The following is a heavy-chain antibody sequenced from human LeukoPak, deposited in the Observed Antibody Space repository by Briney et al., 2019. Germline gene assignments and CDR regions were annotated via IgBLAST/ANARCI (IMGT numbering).Heavy chain of an antibody. J-gene: IGHJ4*02. CDR2: IYYSGST. CDR1: GGSISSYY. Sequence: SETLSLTCTVSGGSISSYYWSWIRQPPGKGLEWIGYIYYSGSTNYNPSLESRLTISLDTSKNQFSLRLSSVTAADTAVYYCAGHRGEFSGSYLAYWGQGTLVTVSS. V-gene: IGHV4-59*08. D-gene: IGHD1-26*01. CDR3: AGHRGEFSGSYLAY.